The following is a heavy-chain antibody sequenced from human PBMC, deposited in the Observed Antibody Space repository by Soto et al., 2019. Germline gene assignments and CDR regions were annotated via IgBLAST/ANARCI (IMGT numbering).Heavy chain of an antibody. Sequence: SETLSLTCTVSGGSMIAYYWNWMRQPPGKGLQWIGYTYYSGRTTYNPSLKSRVTISVDSSKNQFSLKLDSVTPADTAVYYCARVRGTAGKRYFDYWGPGTLVTVSS. J-gene: IGHJ4*02. V-gene: IGHV4-59*01. D-gene: IGHD6-13*01. CDR2: TYYSGRT. CDR1: GGSMIAYY. CDR3: ARVRGTAGKRYFDY.